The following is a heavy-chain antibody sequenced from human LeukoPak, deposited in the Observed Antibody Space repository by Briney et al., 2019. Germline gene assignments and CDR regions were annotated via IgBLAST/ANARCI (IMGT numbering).Heavy chain of an antibody. D-gene: IGHD4-11*01. CDR3: ARVYSNYPLFDY. CDR1: GGTFSSYA. V-gene: IGHV1-69*13. CDR2: IIPIFGTA. J-gene: IGHJ4*02. Sequence: SVKVSCKASGGTFSSYAISWVRQAPGQGLEWMGGIIPIFGTANYAQKFQGRVTITADESTSTAYMELSSLRSEDTAVYYCARVYSNYPLFDYWGQGTLVTVFS.